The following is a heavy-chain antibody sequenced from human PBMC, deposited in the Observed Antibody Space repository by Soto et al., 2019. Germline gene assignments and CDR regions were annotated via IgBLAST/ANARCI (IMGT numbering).Heavy chain of an antibody. V-gene: IGHV3-23*01. CDR1: GFTFSSYA. CDR3: AKDADYYYDSSGYWVLLD. CDR2: ISGSGGST. Sequence: EVQLLESGGGLVQPGGSLRLSCAASGFTFSSYAMSWVRQAPGKGLEWVSAISGSGGSTYYADSVKGRFTISRDNSKNTLYPQMNSLRAEDTAVYYCAKDADYYYDSSGYWVLLDWGQGTLVTVSS. D-gene: IGHD3-22*01. J-gene: IGHJ4*02.